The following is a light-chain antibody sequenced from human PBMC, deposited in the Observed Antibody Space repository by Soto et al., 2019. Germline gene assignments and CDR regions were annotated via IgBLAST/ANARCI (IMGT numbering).Light chain of an antibody. CDR3: QQYNSYPWT. CDR1: QTVERW. J-gene: IGKJ1*01. V-gene: IGKV1-5*01. CDR2: DVS. Sequence: DIQMTQSPSTLSASVGDRVTITCRASQTVERWLAWYQQKPGKAPNLLISDVSSLESGVPSRFSGSGSATEFTLAISSPQPDDFATYYCQQYNSYPWTFGQGTKVDIK.